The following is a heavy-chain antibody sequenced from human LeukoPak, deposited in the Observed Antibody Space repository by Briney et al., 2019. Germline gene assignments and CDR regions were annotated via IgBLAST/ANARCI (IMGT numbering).Heavy chain of an antibody. CDR1: GFTFSSYS. J-gene: IGHJ4*02. D-gene: IGHD3-22*01. CDR2: IRYDGSSK. Sequence: GGSLRLSCAASGFTFSSYSMNWVRQAPGKGLEWVAFIRYDGSSKYYADSVKGRFTISRDNAKNSLYLQMNSLRAEDTAVYYCATPQYYYDSSGYSFDYWGQGTLVTVSS. CDR3: ATPQYYYDSSGYSFDY. V-gene: IGHV3-30*02.